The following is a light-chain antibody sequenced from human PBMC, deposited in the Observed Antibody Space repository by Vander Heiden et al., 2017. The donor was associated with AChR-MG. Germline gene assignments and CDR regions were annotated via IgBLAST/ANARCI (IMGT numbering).Light chain of an antibody. CDR2: DVR. CDR3: TSFTTINTYV. J-gene: IGLJ1*01. CDR1: SSDIGRYNY. V-gene: IGLV2-14*03. Sequence: QSALSQPATVSGSPAQSVTTPCPGTSSDIGRYNYVAWYQQHPGKVPKLLIYDVRHRPSGVSTRFSGSKSGNTASLTISGLQAEDEADYYCTSFTTINTYVFGTGTEVTVL.